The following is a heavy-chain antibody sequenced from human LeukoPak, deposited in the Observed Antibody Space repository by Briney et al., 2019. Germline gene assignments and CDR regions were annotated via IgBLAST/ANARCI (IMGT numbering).Heavy chain of an antibody. V-gene: IGHV3-23*01. Sequence: PGGSLRLSCAASGFTFSSYAMSWVRQAPGKGLEWVSAISGSGGSTYYADSVKGRFTISRDNSKNTLYLQMNSLRAEDTAVDYCARMITDYGGTDWGQGTLVTVSS. CDR1: GFTFSSYA. CDR3: ARMITDYGGTD. CDR2: ISGSGGST. D-gene: IGHD4-23*01. J-gene: IGHJ4*02.